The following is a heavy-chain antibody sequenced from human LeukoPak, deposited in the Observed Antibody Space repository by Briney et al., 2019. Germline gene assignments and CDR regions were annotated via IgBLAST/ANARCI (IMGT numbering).Heavy chain of an antibody. V-gene: IGHV3-21*01. J-gene: IGHJ4*02. CDR2: ISSSSSYI. D-gene: IGHD3-22*01. CDR3: ARGSTDSNGYYDY. Sequence: PGGSLRLSCAASGFTFSSYSMNWVRQAPGKGLEWVSSISSSSSYIYYADSVKGRFTISRDNAKNSLYLQMNSLRAEDTAVYYCARGSTDSNGYYDYWGQGTLVTVSS. CDR1: GFTFSSYS.